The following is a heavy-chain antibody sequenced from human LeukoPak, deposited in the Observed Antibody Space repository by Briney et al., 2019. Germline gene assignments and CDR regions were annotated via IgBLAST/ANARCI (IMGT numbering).Heavy chain of an antibody. J-gene: IGHJ4*02. CDR2: INHSGST. D-gene: IGHD6-13*01. CDR1: GGSFSGYY. Sequence: SETLSLTCAVYGGSFSGYYWSWIRQPPGKGLEWIGEINHSGSTNYNPSLKSRVTISVDTSKNQFSLRLSSVTAADTAVYYCARGKRGYSSSWYDYWGQGTLVTVSS. V-gene: IGHV4-34*01. CDR3: ARGKRGYSSSWYDY.